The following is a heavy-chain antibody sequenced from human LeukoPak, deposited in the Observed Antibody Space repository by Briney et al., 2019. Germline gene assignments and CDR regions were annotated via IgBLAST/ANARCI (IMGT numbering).Heavy chain of an antibody. V-gene: IGHV3-21*01. CDR1: GFTFSSYS. Sequence: GGSLRLSCAASGFTFSSYSMNWVRQAPGKGLEWVSSISSSSSYIYYADSVKGRFTISRDNAKNSLYLQMNSLRAEDTAVYYRARFVGPGYSSGWSNWWESENDYWSQGTLVTVSS. CDR2: ISSSSSYI. CDR3: ARFVGPGYSSGWSNWWESENDY. J-gene: IGHJ4*02. D-gene: IGHD6-19*01.